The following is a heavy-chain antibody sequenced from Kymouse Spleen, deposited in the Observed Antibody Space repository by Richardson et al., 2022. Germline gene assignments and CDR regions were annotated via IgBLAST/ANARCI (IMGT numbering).Heavy chain of an antibody. CDR2: INHSGST. V-gene: IGHV4-34*01. D-gene: IGHD6-6*01. CDR3: ARGPYSSSSFFDYWGQGTPFDY. CDR1: GGSFSGYY. Sequence: QVQLQQWGAGLLKPSETLSLTCAVYGGSFSGYYWSWIRQPPGKGLEWIGEINHSGSTNYNPSLKSRVTISVDTSKNQFSLKLSSVTAADTAVYYCARGPYSSSSFFDYWGQGTPFDYWGQGTLVTVSS. J-gene: IGHJ4*02.